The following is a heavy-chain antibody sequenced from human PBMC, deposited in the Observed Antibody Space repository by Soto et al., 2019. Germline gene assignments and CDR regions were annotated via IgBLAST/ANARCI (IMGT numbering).Heavy chain of an antibody. CDR1: GGTFSSYA. J-gene: IGHJ4*02. V-gene: IGHV1-69*13. D-gene: IGHD5-12*01. CDR2: ITPIFGTA. CDR3: ARGRDGYNYYFDY. Sequence: ASVKVSCKASGGTFSSYAISWVRQAPGQGLEWMGGITPIFGTANYAQKFQGRVTITADESTSTAYMELSSLRSEDTAVYYCARGRDGYNYYFDYWGQGTLVTVSS.